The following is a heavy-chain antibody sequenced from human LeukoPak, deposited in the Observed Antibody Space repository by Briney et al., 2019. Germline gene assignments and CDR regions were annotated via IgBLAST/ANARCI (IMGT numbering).Heavy chain of an antibody. J-gene: IGHJ5*02. CDR2: INPSGGST. CDR1: GYTFTNYG. Sequence: GASVKVSCKASGYTFTNYGVNWVRQAPGQGLEWMGIINPSGGSTNYAQKLQGRVTMTTDTSTSTAYMELRSLRSDDTAVYYCAREHDYGDYGGVEFDPWGQGTLVTVSS. D-gene: IGHD4-17*01. CDR3: AREHDYGDYGGVEFDP. V-gene: IGHV1-18*01.